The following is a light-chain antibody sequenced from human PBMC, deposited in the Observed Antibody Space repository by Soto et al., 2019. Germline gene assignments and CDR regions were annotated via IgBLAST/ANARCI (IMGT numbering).Light chain of an antibody. Sequence: DIQMTQSPSSVSASVGDRVTITCRASQGLSTWLAWYQQKPGKAPKLLIYAASSLQSGVPSRFSGRGSGTDFTLTITNLQPEDFANYYCQQANSFPPAFGGGTKVEIK. CDR1: QGLSTW. CDR3: QQANSFPPA. CDR2: AAS. J-gene: IGKJ4*01. V-gene: IGKV1D-12*01.